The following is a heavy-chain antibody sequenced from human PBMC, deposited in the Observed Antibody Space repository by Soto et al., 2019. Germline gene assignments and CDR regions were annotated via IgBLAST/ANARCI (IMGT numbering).Heavy chain of an antibody. V-gene: IGHV3-48*02. Sequence: GGSPKLSRAAPGFTFSSYSMHWGRQAPGKGLERVSYISSSSSTIYYAASVKGRFTISRDNAKNSLYLQMNSLRDEDTAVYYCARDAPRCGGDSCFYCWGQGTLVPVSS. D-gene: IGHD2-21*01. J-gene: IGHJ4*02. CDR3: ARDAPRCGGDSCFYC. CDR2: ISSSSSTI. CDR1: GFTFSSYS.